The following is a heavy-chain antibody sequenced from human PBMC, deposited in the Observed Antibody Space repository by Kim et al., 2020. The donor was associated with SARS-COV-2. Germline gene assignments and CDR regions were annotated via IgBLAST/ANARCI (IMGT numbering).Heavy chain of an antibody. CDR2: IDPSGGTT. J-gene: IGHJ4*02. CDR1: GYTLTSHY. Sequence: ASVKVSCKASGYTLTSHYIHWVRQAPGQGLEWMGVIDPSGGTTSYAQKFQGRVTMTRDTSTSTLYMTLRSLRSEDTAVYYCARVAVSGPEPPAFFDHWGQ. CDR3: ARVAVSGPEPPAFFDH. V-gene: IGHV1-46*01. D-gene: IGHD6-19*01.